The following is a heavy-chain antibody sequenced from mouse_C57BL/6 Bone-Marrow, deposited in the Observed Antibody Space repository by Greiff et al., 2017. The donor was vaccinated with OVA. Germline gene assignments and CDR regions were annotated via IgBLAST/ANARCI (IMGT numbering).Heavy chain of an antibody. D-gene: IGHD2-12*01. J-gene: IGHJ1*01. Sequence: EVQLVESGGDLVKLGGSLKLSCAASGFTFSSYGMSWVRQTPDKRLEWVATISSGGSYTYYPDSVKGRFTISRDNAKNTLYLQMSSLKSEDTAMDYCARQRRCYFDVWGAGTTVTVSS. CDR3: ARQRRCYFDV. V-gene: IGHV5-6*01. CDR1: GFTFSSYG. CDR2: ISSGGSYT.